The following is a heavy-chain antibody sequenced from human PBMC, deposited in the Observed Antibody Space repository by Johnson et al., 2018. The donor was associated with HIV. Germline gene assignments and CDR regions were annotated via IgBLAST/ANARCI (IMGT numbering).Heavy chain of an antibody. V-gene: IGHV3-30*18. D-gene: IGHD6-6*01. CDR3: AKVHIAARWSDAFDI. J-gene: IGHJ3*02. CDR2: VSYDGTNE. Sequence: QVQLVESGGGVVQPGRSLRLSCVASGFTFRSYGMHWVRQAPGKGLEWVAFVSYDGTNEFYADSVKGRSTVSSDSSKNPRFLPMNRLRAEDTAVYFCAKVHIAARWSDAFDIWGQGTMVTVSS. CDR1: GFTFRSYG.